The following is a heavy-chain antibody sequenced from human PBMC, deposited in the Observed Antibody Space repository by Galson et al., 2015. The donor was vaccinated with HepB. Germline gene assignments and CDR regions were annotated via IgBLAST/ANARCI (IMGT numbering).Heavy chain of an antibody. CDR2: MSYTERT. CDR1: GDSISSGY. J-gene: IGHJ4*02. V-gene: IGHV4-59*12. D-gene: IGHD5-12*01. CDR3: ARDRGYEQF. Sequence: DTLSLTCTVSGDSISSGYWSWIRQSPVQGLEWIGYMSYTERTYYNPSLKSRATFSMDTSKNQFSLNLNSVTAADTAVYFCARDRGYEQFWGQGSLVTVST.